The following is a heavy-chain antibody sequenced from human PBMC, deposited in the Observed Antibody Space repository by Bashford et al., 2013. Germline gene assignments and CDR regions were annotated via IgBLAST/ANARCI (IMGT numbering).Heavy chain of an antibody. D-gene: IGHD6-19*01. J-gene: IGHJ4*02. CDR2: ISPSNGNT. CDR1: GYSFPSYG. Sequence: ASVKVSCKASGYSFPSYGISWVRQAPGQGLECMGWISPSNGNTNYAQKFQGRVTMTRDTSISTAYMELSRLRSDDTAVYYCAREFESSSGWYHLGFDYWGQGTLVTVSS. V-gene: IGHV1-18*01. CDR3: AREFESSSGWYHLGFDY.